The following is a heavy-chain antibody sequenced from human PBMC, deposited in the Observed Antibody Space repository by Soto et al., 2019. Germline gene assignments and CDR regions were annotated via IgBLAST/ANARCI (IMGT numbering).Heavy chain of an antibody. V-gene: IGHV3-23*01. D-gene: IGHD2-2*01. CDR1: GFTFSSYA. Sequence: PGGSLRLSCAASGFTFSSYAMSWVRQAPGKGLEWVSAISGSGGSTYYADSVKGQFTISRDNSKNTLYLQMNSLRAVDTAVFYCAKGVVLGYCSSTSCYPHYYMDVWGKGTTVTASS. J-gene: IGHJ6*03. CDR3: AKGVVLGYCSSTSCYPHYYMDV. CDR2: ISGSGGST.